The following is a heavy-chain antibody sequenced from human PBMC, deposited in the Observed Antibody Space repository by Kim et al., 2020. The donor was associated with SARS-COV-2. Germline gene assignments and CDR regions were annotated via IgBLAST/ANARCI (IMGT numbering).Heavy chain of an antibody. CDR1: GGSISSSSFY. D-gene: IGHD5-12*01. CDR2: IYYSGST. V-gene: IGHV4-39*01. Sequence: SETLSLTCTVSGGSISSSSFYWAWIRQPPGKGLEWIGSIYYSGSTYYNPSLKSRVTISVDTSKNQFSLKLSSVTAADTAMYYCARPRDCGYSVCYYYYG. J-gene: IGHJ6*01. CDR3: ARPRDCGYSVCYYYYG.